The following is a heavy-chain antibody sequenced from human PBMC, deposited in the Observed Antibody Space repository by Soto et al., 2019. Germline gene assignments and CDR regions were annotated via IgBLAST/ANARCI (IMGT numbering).Heavy chain of an antibody. CDR1: GGSVSSGSYY. J-gene: IGHJ5*02. V-gene: IGHV4-61*01. D-gene: IGHD6-13*01. CDR2: IYYSGST. Sequence: PSETLSLTCTVSGGSVSSGSYYWSWIRQPPGKGLEWIGYIYYSGSTNYNPSLKSRVTISVDTSKNQFSLKLSSVTAADTAVYYCAREGRAEAGTQWFAPWGRGTLVTVSS. CDR3: AREGRAEAGTQWFAP.